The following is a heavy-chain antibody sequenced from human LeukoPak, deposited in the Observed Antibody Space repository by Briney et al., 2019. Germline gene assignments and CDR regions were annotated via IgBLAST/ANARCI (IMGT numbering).Heavy chain of an antibody. CDR1: GFTFSSYA. D-gene: IGHD3-22*01. CDR3: TRDEDYYDSSGPDV. V-gene: IGHV3-53*01. CDR2: IYSDDRT. J-gene: IGHJ6*04. Sequence: PGGSLRLSCAASGFTFSSYAVSWVRQAPGKGLEWVSVIYSDDRTYYADSVKGRFTISRDNSKNTLYLQMNSLRAEDTAVYYCTRDEDYYDSSGPDVWGKGTTVTVSS.